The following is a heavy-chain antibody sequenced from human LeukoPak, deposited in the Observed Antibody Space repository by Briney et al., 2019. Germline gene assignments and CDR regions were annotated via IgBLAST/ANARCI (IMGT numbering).Heavy chain of an antibody. Sequence: GGSLRLTCAASGFTFSDHCGDWVRQAPGRGLEWLARSKRNVNIYNTYYAASVKGRFTISRDDSENSVHLQMNSLKTEDTAMYYCIRSSTGRHEGFFDPWGPGTLVTVCS. CDR3: IRSSTGRHEGFFDP. D-gene: IGHD1-26*01. V-gene: IGHV3-72*01. CDR1: GFTFSDHC. J-gene: IGHJ5*02. CDR2: SKRNVNIYNT.